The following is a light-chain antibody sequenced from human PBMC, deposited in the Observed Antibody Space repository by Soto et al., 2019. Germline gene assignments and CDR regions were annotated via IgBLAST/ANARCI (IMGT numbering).Light chain of an antibody. J-gene: IGKJ1*01. CDR3: QQSNNWPRT. V-gene: IGKV3-15*01. Sequence: IVMPQYPETLSVSRGERATISCMASQSVSSNLAWYQQKPGQAPRLLIYGASTRATGIPARFSGSGSGTEFTLTISSLQSEDFAVYYCQQSNNWPRTFAQGTKVDIK. CDR2: GAS. CDR1: QSVSSN.